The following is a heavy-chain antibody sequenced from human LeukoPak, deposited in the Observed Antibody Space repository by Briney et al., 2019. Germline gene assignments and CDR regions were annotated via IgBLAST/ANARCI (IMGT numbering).Heavy chain of an antibody. CDR3: AREYGGYDFGY. CDR1: EFTFSSHG. V-gene: IGHV3-23*01. CDR2: ISGSGGST. J-gene: IGHJ4*02. D-gene: IGHD5-12*01. Sequence: GGSLRLSCAASEFTFSSHGMTWVRQAPGKGLEWVSTISGSGGSTYYADSVKGRFTISRDNSKNTLYLQMNSLRAEDTAVYYCAREYGGYDFGYWGQGTLVTVSS.